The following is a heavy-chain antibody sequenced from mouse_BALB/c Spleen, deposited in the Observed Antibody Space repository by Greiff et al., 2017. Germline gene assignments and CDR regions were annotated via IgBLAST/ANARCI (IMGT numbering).Heavy chain of an antibody. Sequence: VQLQQSGAELMKPGASVKISCKATGYTFSSYWIEWVKQRPGHGLEWIGEILPGSGSTNYNEKFKGKATFTADTSSNTAYMQLSSLTSEDSAVYYCARPNRSFYYAMDYWGQGTSVTVSS. CDR2: ILPGSGST. V-gene: IGHV1-9*01. D-gene: IGHD2-14*01. CDR3: ARPNRSFYYAMDY. J-gene: IGHJ4*01. CDR1: GYTFSSYW.